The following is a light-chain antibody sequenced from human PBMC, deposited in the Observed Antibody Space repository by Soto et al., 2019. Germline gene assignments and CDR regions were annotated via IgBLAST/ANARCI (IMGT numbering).Light chain of an antibody. CDR1: QGIGND. V-gene: IGKV1-17*01. Sequence: DIQMTQSPSSLSASVGDRVTITCRASQGIGNDLGWYQQKPGKGPKRLIYGASGLQSGVPSRFSGSGSGTEFTLTISSLQPEDFATYYCLQHNRYPLTFGGGTKVEIK. CDR2: GAS. J-gene: IGKJ4*01. CDR3: LQHNRYPLT.